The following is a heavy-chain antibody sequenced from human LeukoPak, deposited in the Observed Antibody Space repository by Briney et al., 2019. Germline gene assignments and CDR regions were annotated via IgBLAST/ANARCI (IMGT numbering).Heavy chain of an antibody. V-gene: IGHV4-39*07. CDR1: GGSIRSSSYY. CDR3: ARVGPYSTGRYFDY. Sequence: PSETLSLTCTVSGGSIRSSSYYWGWIRQPPGKGLEWIGSIYYSGSTYYNPSLKSRVTISVDTSKNQFSLKLSSVTAADTAVYYCARVGPYSTGRYFDYWGQGTLVTVSS. J-gene: IGHJ4*02. D-gene: IGHD6-19*01. CDR2: IYYSGST.